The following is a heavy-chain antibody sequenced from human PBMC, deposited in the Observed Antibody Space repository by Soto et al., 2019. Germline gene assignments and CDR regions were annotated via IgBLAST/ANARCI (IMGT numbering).Heavy chain of an antibody. CDR2: INHSGST. CDR3: ARGSGAWAAGRVYFDY. D-gene: IGHD6-13*01. J-gene: IGHJ4*02. V-gene: IGHV4-34*01. CDR1: GGSFSGYY. Sequence: QVQLQQWGAGLLKPSETLSLTCAVYGGSFSGYYWSWIRQPPGKGLEWIGEINHSGSTNYNPSLKSRVTKSVDTSKNQFSLKLSSVTAADTAVYYCARGSGAWAAGRVYFDYWGQGTLVTVSS.